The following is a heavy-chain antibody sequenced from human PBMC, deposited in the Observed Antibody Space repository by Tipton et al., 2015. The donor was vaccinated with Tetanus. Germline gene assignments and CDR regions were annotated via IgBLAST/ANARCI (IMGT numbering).Heavy chain of an antibody. V-gene: IGHV4-30-2*01. CDR1: GGSFTSDNSY. CDR2: INYSGSS. D-gene: IGHD3-3*01. CDR3: ARAHYDFWSSDSYYYGMDV. J-gene: IGHJ6*02. Sequence: GLVKPSKTLSLTCTVSGGSFTSDNSYWSWIRKPPGKGLEWIGYINYSGSSYYSPSLKSRVSISVDGSNNQFSLDLNSVTAADTAVYYCARAHYDFWSSDSYYYGMDVWGQGTTVTVSS.